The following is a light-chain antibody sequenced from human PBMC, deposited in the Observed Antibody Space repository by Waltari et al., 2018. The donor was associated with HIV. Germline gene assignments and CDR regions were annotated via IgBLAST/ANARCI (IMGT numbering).Light chain of an antibody. V-gene: IGLV2-14*01. J-gene: IGLJ2*01. CDR2: EVS. CDR1: SSDVGGYNY. CDR3: SSYTSSSTLIV. Sequence: QSALTQPASVSGSPGQSITISCTGTSSDVGGYNYVSCYQQHPGKAPKLMIYEVSNRPSGVSNRFSGSKSGNTASLIISGLQAEDEADYYCSSYTSSSTLIVFGGGTKLTVL.